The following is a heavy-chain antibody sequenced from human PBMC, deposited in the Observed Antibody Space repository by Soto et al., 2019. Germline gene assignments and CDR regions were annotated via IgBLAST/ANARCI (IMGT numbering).Heavy chain of an antibody. D-gene: IGHD6-6*01. V-gene: IGHV3-30-3*01. CDR1: GFTFSSYA. CDR2: ISYDGSNK. J-gene: IGHJ4*02. CDR3: ARGRLKCSSSSGSGH. Sequence: GGSLRLSCAASGFTFSSYAMHWVRQAPGKGLEWVAVISYDGSNKYYADSVKGRFTISRDNSKNTLYLQMNSLRAEDTAVYYCARGRLKCSSSSGSGHWGQGTLVTVSS.